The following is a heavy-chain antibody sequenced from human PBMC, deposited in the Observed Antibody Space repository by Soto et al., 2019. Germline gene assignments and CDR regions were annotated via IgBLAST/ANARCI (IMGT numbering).Heavy chain of an antibody. J-gene: IGHJ5*02. Sequence: PGGSLRLSCAASGFTFSSYWMSWVRQAPGKGLEWVANIKEDGSEKYYVDSVKGRFTISRDNAKNSLYLQMSSLRAEDTAVYYCAMHDYGGSYVTWGQGTLVTVSS. CDR2: IKEDGSEK. CDR3: AMHDYGGSYVT. D-gene: IGHD4-17*01. V-gene: IGHV3-7*03. CDR1: GFTFSSYW.